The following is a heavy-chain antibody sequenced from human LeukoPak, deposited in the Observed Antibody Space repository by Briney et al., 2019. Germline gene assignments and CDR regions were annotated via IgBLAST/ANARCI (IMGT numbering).Heavy chain of an antibody. Sequence: SETLSLTCSIAGGSITSSSHYWAWIRQPPGKGLEWIGTISYSGRPYYNPSLKSRVTISVDASKNQFSLKMASLTAADTAVYFCARATYNAKYSSSSEGLVVVSWFGPWGQGTLVTVSS. CDR1: GGSITSSSHY. J-gene: IGHJ5*02. CDR3: ARATYNAKYSSSSEGLVVVSWFGP. CDR2: ISYSGRP. V-gene: IGHV4-39*07. D-gene: IGHD5-12*01.